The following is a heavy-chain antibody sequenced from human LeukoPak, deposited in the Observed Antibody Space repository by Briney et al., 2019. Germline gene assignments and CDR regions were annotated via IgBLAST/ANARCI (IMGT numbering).Heavy chain of an antibody. CDR3: ARVGRGHYYDSSGYSDGDLN. Sequence: ASVKVSCKASGYTFTGYDMHCVRQAPGQRLEWMGRINPNSGGTNYAQKFQGRVTMTRDTTISTAYMALSRLRSDDTAVFYCARVGRGHYYDSSGYSDGDLNWGQGTLVTVSS. CDR2: INPNSGGT. V-gene: IGHV1-2*06. CDR1: GYTFTGYD. D-gene: IGHD3-22*01. J-gene: IGHJ4*02.